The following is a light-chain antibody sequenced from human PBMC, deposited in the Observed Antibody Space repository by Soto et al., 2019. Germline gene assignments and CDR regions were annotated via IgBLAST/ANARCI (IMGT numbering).Light chain of an antibody. Sequence: ETVLTQSPGTLSLSPGERATLSCRASQSVGSYLGWYQQKPGQAPRLLMYDASNRATGIPARFSGSGSGTDFTLTISSLEPEDFALYYCQQRSGWPRTFGQGTKVDIK. J-gene: IGKJ1*01. CDR1: QSVGSY. CDR2: DAS. CDR3: QQRSGWPRT. V-gene: IGKV3-11*01.